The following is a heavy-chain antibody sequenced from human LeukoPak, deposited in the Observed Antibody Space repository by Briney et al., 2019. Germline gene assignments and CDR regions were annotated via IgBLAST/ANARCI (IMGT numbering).Heavy chain of an antibody. CDR3: ASGYSGYDDAFDI. CDR1: GGSFSGHY. J-gene: IGHJ3*02. V-gene: IGHV4-34*01. CDR2: INHSGGT. D-gene: IGHD5-12*01. Sequence: SETLSLTCAVYGGSFSGHYWSWIRQPPGKGLEWIGEINHSGGTNYNPSLKSRVTVSVDTSNNQFPLKLSSVTAADTAVCYCASGYSGYDDAFDIWGQGTMVTVSS.